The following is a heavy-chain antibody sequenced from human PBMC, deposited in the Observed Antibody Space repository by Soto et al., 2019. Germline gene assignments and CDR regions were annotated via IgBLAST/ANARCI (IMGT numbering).Heavy chain of an antibody. V-gene: IGHV1-69*06. CDR1: GGTFSSYA. CDR3: ARPPRIAVAGSDAFDI. D-gene: IGHD6-19*01. CDR2: IIPIFGTA. J-gene: IGHJ3*02. Sequence: QVQLVQSGAEVKKPGSSVKVSCKASGGTFSSYAISWVRQAPGQGLEWMGGIIPIFGTANYAQKFQGRVTITADNSTSTAYMELSSLRSEDTAVYYCARPPRIAVAGSDAFDIWGQGTMVTVSS.